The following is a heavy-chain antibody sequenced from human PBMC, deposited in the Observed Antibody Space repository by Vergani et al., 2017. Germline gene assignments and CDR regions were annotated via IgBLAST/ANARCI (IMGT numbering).Heavy chain of an antibody. J-gene: IGHJ6*02. D-gene: IGHD3-3*02. Sequence: QVQLVESGGGVVQPGRSLRLSCAASGFTFSSYGMHWVRQAPGKGLEWVAVISYDGSNKYYADSVKGRFTISRDNSKNPLYLQMNSLRAEDTAVYYCAKGRHFWSCYFYYYYGMDVWGQGTTVTVSS. CDR3: AKGRHFWSCYFYYYYGMDV. V-gene: IGHV3-30*18. CDR1: GFTFSSYG. CDR2: ISYDGSNK.